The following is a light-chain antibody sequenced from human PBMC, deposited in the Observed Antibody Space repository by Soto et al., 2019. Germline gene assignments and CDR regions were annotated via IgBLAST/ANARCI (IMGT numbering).Light chain of an antibody. Sequence: IQMTQSPSTLSASVSDRVTITCRGSHNIDRWMAWYQQKPGQVPPLLIVAASRLRSGVPTRFSGSGSGTDFTLTINNLQPADFATYFCQESYSAPPWTFGQGTKVDIK. V-gene: IGKV1-39*01. CDR2: AAS. CDR1: HNIDRW. J-gene: IGKJ1*01. CDR3: QESYSAPPWT.